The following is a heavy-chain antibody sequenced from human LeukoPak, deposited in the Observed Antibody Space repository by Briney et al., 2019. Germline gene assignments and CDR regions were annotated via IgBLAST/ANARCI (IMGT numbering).Heavy chain of an antibody. Sequence: PSETLSLTCTVSGGSISSYYWSWIRQPPGKGLEWIGSIYYSGSTNYNPSLKSRVTISVDTSKNQFSLKLSSVTAADTAVYYCARGIDILTGYPSYYFDYWGQGTLVTVSS. J-gene: IGHJ4*02. V-gene: IGHV4-59*01. CDR1: GGSISSYY. D-gene: IGHD3-9*01. CDR2: IYYSGST. CDR3: ARGIDILTGYPSYYFDY.